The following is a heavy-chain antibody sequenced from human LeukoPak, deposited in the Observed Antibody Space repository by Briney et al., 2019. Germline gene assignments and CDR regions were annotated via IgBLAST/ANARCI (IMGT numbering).Heavy chain of an antibody. CDR2: ISSSSSTI. Sequence: GGSLRLSCAASGFTFSSYSMNWVRQAPGKGLEWVSYISSSSSTIYYEDSVKGRFTISRDNAKNSLYLQMNSLRAEDTAVYYCARDLTVVVVAASDHDAFDIWGQGTMVTVSS. J-gene: IGHJ3*02. CDR1: GFTFSSYS. CDR3: ARDLTVVVVAASDHDAFDI. D-gene: IGHD2-15*01. V-gene: IGHV3-48*01.